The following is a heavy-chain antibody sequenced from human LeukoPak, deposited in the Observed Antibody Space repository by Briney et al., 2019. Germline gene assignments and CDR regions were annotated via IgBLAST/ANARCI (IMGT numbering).Heavy chain of an antibody. J-gene: IGHJ6*03. D-gene: IGHD6-13*01. CDR1: GGSISSYY. CDR2: IYYSGST. CDR3: ARGNIAAAVYYYMDV. Sequence: PSETLSLTCTVSGGSISSYYWSWIRQPPGKGLEWIGYIYYSGSTNYNPSLKSRVTISVDTSKNQVSLKLSSVTAADTAVYYCARGNIAAAVYYYMDVWGKGTTVTVSS. V-gene: IGHV4-59*01.